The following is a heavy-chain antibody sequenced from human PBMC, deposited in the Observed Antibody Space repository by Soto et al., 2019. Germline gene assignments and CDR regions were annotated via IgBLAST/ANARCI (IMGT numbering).Heavy chain of an antibody. Sequence: PSETLSLICPVSGYSINSDYYWGWIRQPPGKGLEWIGSIYRSGTTNYNPSLKSRVTISVDTSKNQFSLKLSSVTATDTAVYYCAREWFGDSSGYFNYWGQGTLVTVSS. D-gene: IGHD3-22*01. V-gene: IGHV4-38-2*02. CDR3: AREWFGDSSGYFNY. CDR2: IYRSGTT. J-gene: IGHJ4*02. CDR1: GYSINSDYY.